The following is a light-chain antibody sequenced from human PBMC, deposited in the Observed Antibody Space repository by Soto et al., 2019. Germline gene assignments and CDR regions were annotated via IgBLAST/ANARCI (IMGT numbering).Light chain of an antibody. CDR3: QQRNIWPPVT. J-gene: IGKJ5*01. V-gene: IGKV3D-20*02. CDR1: QSVTNSF. Sequence: ENVLTQSPGTLSLSPGERATLSCRASQSVTNSFFAWYQQKPGQAPRLVIYGAFNRATGIPARFSGSGSGTDFTLTISSLEPEDFAVYYCQQRNIWPPVTFGQGTRLEL. CDR2: GAF.